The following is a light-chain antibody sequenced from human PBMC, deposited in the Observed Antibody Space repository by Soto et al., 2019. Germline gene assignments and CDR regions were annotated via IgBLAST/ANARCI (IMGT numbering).Light chain of an antibody. CDR2: EVS. CDR3: CSYTSSSTPNV. CDR1: SSDVGGYNY. V-gene: IGLV2-14*01. Sequence: QSALTQPASVSGSPGQSITISCTGTSSDVGGYNYVSWYQQHPGKAPKLMIYEVSNRPSGVSNRFSGSNSVNMASLTISGLQAYDEAEYYCCSYTSSSTPNVFGTGTKLAV. J-gene: IGLJ1*01.